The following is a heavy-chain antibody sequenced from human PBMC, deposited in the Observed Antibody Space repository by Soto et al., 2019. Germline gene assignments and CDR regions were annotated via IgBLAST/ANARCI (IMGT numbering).Heavy chain of an antibody. CDR3: AKGAGDRLSLGMDV. CDR1: GFSISDYG. J-gene: IGHJ6*02. V-gene: IGHV3-30*18. Sequence: QVQLVESGGGVVQPGWSLRLSCAASGFSISDYGMEWVGQAPGKGLEWVALLSYDGNNTYYADSVKGRFIISRDNSKDTLFLQMTGLRAEDTAVYYCAKGAGDRLSLGMDVWGQGTTVTVSS. D-gene: IGHD1-26*01. CDR2: LSYDGNNT.